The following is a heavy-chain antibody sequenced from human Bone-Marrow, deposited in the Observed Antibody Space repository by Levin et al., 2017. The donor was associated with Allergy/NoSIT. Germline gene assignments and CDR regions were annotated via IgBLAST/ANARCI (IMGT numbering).Heavy chain of an antibody. CDR2: VNQDGSET. CDR3: AREIYAGYSSGHFDY. D-gene: IGHD2-15*01. CDR1: EFTFNIHW. Sequence: ETLSLTCAASEFTFNIHWMSWVRQAPGKGLEWVANVNQDGSETYYVDSVEGRFSISRDNAKNSLYLQMNSLRAEDTAVYYCAREIYAGYSSGHFDYWGQGTLVTVSS. V-gene: IGHV3-7*03. J-gene: IGHJ4*02.